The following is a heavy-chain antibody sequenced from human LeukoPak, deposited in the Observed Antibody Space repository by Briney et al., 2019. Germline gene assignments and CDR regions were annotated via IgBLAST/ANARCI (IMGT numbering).Heavy chain of an antibody. V-gene: IGHV3-21*01. Sequence: GGSLRLSCAASGFTFSSYSMNWVRQAPGKGLEWASSISSSSSYIYYADSVKGRFTISRDNAKNSLYLQMNSLRAEDTAVYYCARSANYGYSSGWYDPLGYFDYWGQGTLVTVSS. D-gene: IGHD6-19*01. CDR2: ISSSSSYI. CDR3: ARSANYGYSSGWYDPLGYFDY. CDR1: GFTFSSYS. J-gene: IGHJ4*02.